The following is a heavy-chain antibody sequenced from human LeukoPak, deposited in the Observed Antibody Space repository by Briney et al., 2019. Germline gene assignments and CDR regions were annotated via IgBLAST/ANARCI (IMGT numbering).Heavy chain of an antibody. V-gene: IGHV1-18*01. CDR1: GGTFSSYG. D-gene: IGHD4-17*01. CDR2: ISTNNGNT. J-gene: IGHJ4*02. CDR3: ARLDYESESGFDY. Sequence: ASVKVSCKASGGTFSSYGISWVRQAPGQGLEWMGWISTNNGNTNYAQKVQGRVTMTTDTSTSTAYMELRSLRSDDTAVYYCARLDYESESGFDYWGQGTLVTVSS.